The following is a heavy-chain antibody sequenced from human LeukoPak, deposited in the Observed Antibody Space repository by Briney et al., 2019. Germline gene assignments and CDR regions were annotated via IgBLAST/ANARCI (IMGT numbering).Heavy chain of an antibody. Sequence: PSETLSLTCTVSGGSISSYYWSWIRQPAGKGLEWIGRIYTSGSTNYNPSLKSRVTMSIDTSKNQFSLKLSSVTAADTAVYYCARDLFPLWDGYNYDAFDIWGQGTMVTVSS. CDR1: GGSISSYY. CDR2: IYTSGST. CDR3: ARDLFPLWDGYNYDAFDI. D-gene: IGHD5-24*01. J-gene: IGHJ3*02. V-gene: IGHV4-4*07.